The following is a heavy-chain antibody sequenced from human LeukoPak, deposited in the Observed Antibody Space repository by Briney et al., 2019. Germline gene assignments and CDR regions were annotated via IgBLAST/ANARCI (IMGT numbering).Heavy chain of an antibody. Sequence: GGSLRLSCAASGFTFSSYAMSWVRQAPGKGLEWVSAISGSGGSTYYADSVKGRFTISRDNSKNTLYLQMNSLRAEDTAVYYCARADLNYDFWSAFDYWGQGTLVTVSS. CDR3: ARADLNYDFWSAFDY. CDR1: GFTFSSYA. J-gene: IGHJ4*02. D-gene: IGHD3-3*01. CDR2: ISGSGGST. V-gene: IGHV3-23*01.